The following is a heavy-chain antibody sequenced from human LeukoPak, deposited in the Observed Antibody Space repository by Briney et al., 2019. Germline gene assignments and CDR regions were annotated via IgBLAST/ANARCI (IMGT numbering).Heavy chain of an antibody. CDR3: ARDVALYYDSSGYWFDP. CDR1: GGSISSYY. CDR2: IYTSGST. Sequence: SETLSLTCTVSGGSISSYYWSWIRQPAGKGLEWIGRIYTSGSTNYNPSLKSRVTMSVDTSKNQFSLKLSSVTAADTAVYYCARDVALYYDSSGYWFDPWGQGTLVTVSS. V-gene: IGHV4-4*07. D-gene: IGHD3-22*01. J-gene: IGHJ5*02.